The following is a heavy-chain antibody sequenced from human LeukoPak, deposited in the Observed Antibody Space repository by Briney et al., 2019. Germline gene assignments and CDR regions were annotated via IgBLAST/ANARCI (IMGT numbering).Heavy chain of an antibody. CDR2: IYYSGST. CDR3: ARRSSSWYYFED. CDR1: GGSITSSDYW. J-gene: IGHJ4*02. V-gene: IGHV4-39*07. D-gene: IGHD6-13*01. Sequence: SETLSLTCTVSGGSITSSDYWWAWIRLPPGRGLEWIGSIYYSGSTYYNPPLKSRATISVDTSKNQFSLKPSSVTAADAAVYFCARRSSSWYYFEDWGQGTLVTVPS.